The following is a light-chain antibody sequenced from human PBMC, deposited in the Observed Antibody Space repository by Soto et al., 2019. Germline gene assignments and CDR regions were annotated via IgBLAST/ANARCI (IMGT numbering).Light chain of an antibody. J-gene: IGLJ1*01. CDR3: QSSERGLSGYV. Sequence: QPVLTQPPSVSGATGQRGTISCNGSSSNIGADYDVHWYQQLPGAALKLLIYGNSNRPSGVPDRFSGSKSGTSASLAIIGLKAEDEADYYCQSSERGLSGYVFGTGTKVTVL. CDR2: GNS. V-gene: IGLV1-40*01. CDR1: SSNIGADYD.